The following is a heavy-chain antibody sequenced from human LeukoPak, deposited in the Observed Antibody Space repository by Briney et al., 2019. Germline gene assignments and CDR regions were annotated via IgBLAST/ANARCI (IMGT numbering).Heavy chain of an antibody. D-gene: IGHD3-9*01. CDR2: IYYSGST. Sequence: SETLSLTCTVSGGSISSSSYYWGWIRQPPGKGLEWIGSIYYSGSTYYNPSLKSRVTISVDTSKNQFSLKLSSVTAADTAVYYCARVSDILILGRAFDIWGQGTMVTVSS. CDR1: GGSISSSSYY. CDR3: ARVSDILILGRAFDI. J-gene: IGHJ3*02. V-gene: IGHV4-39*07.